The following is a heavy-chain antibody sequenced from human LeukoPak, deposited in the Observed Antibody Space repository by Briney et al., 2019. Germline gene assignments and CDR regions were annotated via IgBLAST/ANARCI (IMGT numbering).Heavy chain of an antibody. CDR3: TRDAPVFEVGTTSGVFDF. D-gene: IGHD1-26*01. CDR2: IRGYSRNT. Sequence: ASVEVSCKASGYIFSSYGISWVRQAPGRGLEWMGWIRGYSRNTYYGQKLQGRMSLTTDASMNTAYMELNRLRSDDTAIYYCTRDAPVFEVGTTSGVFDFWDQGALVTVSS. J-gene: IGHJ4*02. V-gene: IGHV1-18*01. CDR1: GYIFSSYG.